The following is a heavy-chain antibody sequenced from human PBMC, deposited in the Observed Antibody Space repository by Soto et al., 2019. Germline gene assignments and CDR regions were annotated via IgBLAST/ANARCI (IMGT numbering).Heavy chain of an antibody. J-gene: IGHJ4*02. Sequence: ASVKVSCKASGYTFSSYVMHWVRQAPGQRLEWMGWINAGNGNTKYSQKFQGRVTITRDTSASTAYMELSSLRSEDTAVYYCARDGPSHSYSGYDYYFDEWGQGTLVTVSS. CDR1: GYTFSSYV. V-gene: IGHV1-3*01. CDR2: INAGNGNT. CDR3: ARDGPSHSYSGYDYYFDE. D-gene: IGHD5-12*01.